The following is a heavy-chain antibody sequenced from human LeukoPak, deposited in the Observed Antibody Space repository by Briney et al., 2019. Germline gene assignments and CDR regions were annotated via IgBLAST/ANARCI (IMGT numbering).Heavy chain of an antibody. CDR3: ASFRTCSSSPGFWFDP. V-gene: IGHV1-18*01. CDR1: GYTFTSYG. J-gene: IGHJ5*02. CDR2: ISAYNGNT. D-gene: IGHD6-13*01. Sequence: ASVKVSCRASGYTFTSYGISWVRQAPGQGLEWMGWISAYNGNTNYAQKLQGRVTMTTDTSTSTAYMELRSLRSDDTAVYYCASFRTCSSSPGFWFDPWGQGTLVTVSS.